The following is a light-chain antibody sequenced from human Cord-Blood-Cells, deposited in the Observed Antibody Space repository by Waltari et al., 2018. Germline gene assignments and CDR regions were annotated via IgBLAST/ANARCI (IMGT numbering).Light chain of an antibody. Sequence: QSALTQPPSASGSPGQSVTISCTGTSSDVGGYNYVSWYQQHPGKAPKLMIYEVSKRPSGGPDRVSGSKSGNTASLTVSGLPAEDEAYYYCSSYAGSNNFVFGTGTKVTVL. J-gene: IGLJ1*01. CDR3: SSYAGSNNFV. V-gene: IGLV2-8*01. CDR1: SSDVGGYNY. CDR2: EVS.